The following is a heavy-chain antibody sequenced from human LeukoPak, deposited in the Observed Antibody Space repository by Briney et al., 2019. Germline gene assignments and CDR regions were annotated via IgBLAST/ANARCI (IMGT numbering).Heavy chain of an antibody. CDR2: IYHSGST. J-gene: IGHJ4*02. V-gene: IGHV4-30-2*01. CDR3: ARAGGDQTLDY. CDR1: GGSISSGGYS. D-gene: IGHD2-21*01. Sequence: SGTLSLTCAVSGGSISSGGYSWSWIRQPPRKGLEWIGYIYHSGSTYYNPSLKSRVTISVDRSKNQFSLKLSSVTAADTAVYYCARAGGDQTLDYWGQGTLVTVSS.